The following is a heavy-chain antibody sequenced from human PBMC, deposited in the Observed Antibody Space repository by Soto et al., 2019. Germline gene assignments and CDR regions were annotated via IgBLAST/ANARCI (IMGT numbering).Heavy chain of an antibody. D-gene: IGHD3-10*01. V-gene: IGHV4-39*01. J-gene: IGHJ4*02. CDR1: GGSVSSGSYY. CDR3: ATGITMVRGVIWYY. Sequence: SETLSLTCPVSGGSVSSGSYYWSWIRQPPGKGLEWIGYIYYSGSTYYNPSLKSRVTISVDTSKNQFSLKLSSVTAADTAVYYCATGITMVRGVIWYYWGQGTLVTVSS. CDR2: IYYSGST.